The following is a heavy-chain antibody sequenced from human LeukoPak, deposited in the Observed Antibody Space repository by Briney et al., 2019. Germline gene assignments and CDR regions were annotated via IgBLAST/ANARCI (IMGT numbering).Heavy chain of an antibody. D-gene: IGHD4-17*01. J-gene: IGHJ5*02. V-gene: IGHV3-30*18. CDR2: ISYDGSNK. CDR3: AKGGSRGDYSNWFDP. CDR1: GFTFSSYG. Sequence: PGGSLRLSCAASGFTFSSYGMHWVRQAPGKGLEWVAVISYDGSNKYYADSVKGRFTISRDNSKNTLYLQMNSLRAEDTAVYYCAKGGSRGDYSNWFDPWGQGTLVTVSS.